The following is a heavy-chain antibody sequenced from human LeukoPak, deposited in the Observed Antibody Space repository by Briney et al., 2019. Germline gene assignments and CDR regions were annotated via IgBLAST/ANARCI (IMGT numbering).Heavy chain of an antibody. CDR3: ARARYYYDSSGYRAVYYFDY. CDR2: INSDGSST. V-gene: IGHV3-74*01. D-gene: IGHD3-22*01. Sequence: GGSLRLSCAASGFTFSSYWMHWVRQAPGKGLAWVSRINSDGSSTSYADSVKGRFTISRDNAKNTLYLQMNSLRAEDTAVYYCARARYYYDSSGYRAVYYFDYWGQGTLVTVSS. CDR1: GFTFSSYW. J-gene: IGHJ4*02.